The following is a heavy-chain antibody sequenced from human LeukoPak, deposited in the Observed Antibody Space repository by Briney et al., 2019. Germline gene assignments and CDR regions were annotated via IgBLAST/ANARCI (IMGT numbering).Heavy chain of an antibody. CDR3: ARDGTIFGVGGQNWFDP. CDR2: IIPIFGTA. V-gene: IGHV1-69*13. CDR1: GGTFSSYA. Sequence: SVNVSCKASGGTFSSYAISWVRQAPGQGLEWMGGIIPIFGTANYAQKFQGRVTITADESTSTAYMELSNLRSEDTAVYYCARDGTIFGVGGQNWFDPWGQGTLVTVSS. J-gene: IGHJ5*02. D-gene: IGHD3-3*01.